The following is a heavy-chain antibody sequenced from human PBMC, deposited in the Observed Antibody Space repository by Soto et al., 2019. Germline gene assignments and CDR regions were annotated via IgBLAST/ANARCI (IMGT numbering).Heavy chain of an antibody. J-gene: IGHJ4*02. CDR1: GFTFSSYG. CDR2: IWYDGSNK. CDR3: AREARFLEWLLYQDY. D-gene: IGHD3-3*01. Sequence: QVQLVESGGGVVQPGRSLRLSCAASGFTFSSYGMHWVRQAPGKGLAWVAVIWYDGSNKYYADSVKGRFTISRDNSKNTLYLQMNSLRAEDTAVYYCAREARFLEWLLYQDYWGQGTLVTVSS. V-gene: IGHV3-33*01.